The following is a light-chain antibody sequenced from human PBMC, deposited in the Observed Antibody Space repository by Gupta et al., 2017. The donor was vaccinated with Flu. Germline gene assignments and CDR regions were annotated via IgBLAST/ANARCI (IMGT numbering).Light chain of an antibody. Sequence: EIVMTQSPLFLHVTPGEPATISCRSSQSLLDRNGFYYLDWYVQKPGQSPRLLIFWGSHRACGVPDRFSGSGSGTDFTLKISSEEAEDVGVYYCTQELQTPVPFGRGTTVDIK. J-gene: IGKJ4*01. CDR1: QSLLDRNGFYY. V-gene: IGKV2-28*01. CDR3: TQELQTPVP. CDR2: WGS.